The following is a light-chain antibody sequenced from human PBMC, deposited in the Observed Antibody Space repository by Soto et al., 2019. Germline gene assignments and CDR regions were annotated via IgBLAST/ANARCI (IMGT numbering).Light chain of an antibody. Sequence: QSALTQPASVSGSPGQSITISCTGTSSDVGGYNYVSWYQQHPGRAPKLIIYDVSYRPSGVSNRFSGSKSGNTASLTISGLQAEDEGDYYCSSYTSRRTYVFGSWTQLTVL. CDR2: DVS. J-gene: IGLJ1*01. CDR1: SSDVGGYNY. V-gene: IGLV2-14*01. CDR3: SSYTSRRTYV.